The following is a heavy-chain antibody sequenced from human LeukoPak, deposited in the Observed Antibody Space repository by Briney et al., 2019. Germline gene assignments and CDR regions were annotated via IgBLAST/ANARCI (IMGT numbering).Heavy chain of an antibody. CDR3: ARESLPSSSWYYYYYMDV. CDR2: ISSSSSYI. V-gene: IGHV3-21*01. CDR1: GFTFSSYS. D-gene: IGHD6-13*01. Sequence: GGSLRLSXAASGFTFSSYSMDWVRQAPGKGLEWVSYISSSSSYIYYADSVKGRFTISRDNAKNSLYLQMNSLRAEDTAVYYCARESLPSSSWYYYYYMDVWGKGTTVTVSS. J-gene: IGHJ6*03.